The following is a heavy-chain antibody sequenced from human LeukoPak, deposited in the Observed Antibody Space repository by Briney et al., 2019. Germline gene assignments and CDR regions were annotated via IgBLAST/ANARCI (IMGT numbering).Heavy chain of an antibody. Sequence: PGGSLRLSCAASGFTFSSYAMHWVRQAPGKGLEWVAVISYDGSNKYYADSVKGRFTISRDNSKNTLYLQMNSLRAEDTAVYYCARSLAYCGGDCYPAGAFDIWGQGTMVTVSS. D-gene: IGHD2-21*02. J-gene: IGHJ3*02. CDR3: ARSLAYCGGDCYPAGAFDI. CDR2: ISYDGSNK. CDR1: GFTFSSYA. V-gene: IGHV3-30-3*01.